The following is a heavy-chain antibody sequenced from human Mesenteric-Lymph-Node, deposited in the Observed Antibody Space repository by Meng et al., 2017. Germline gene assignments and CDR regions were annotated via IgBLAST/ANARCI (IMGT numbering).Heavy chain of an antibody. V-gene: IGHV4-34*01. J-gene: IGHJ4*02. CDR1: GGSFSGYY. D-gene: IGHD1-1*01. CDR3: GRDQGRQLINH. CDR2: VRYSGST. Sequence: QVQLQQWGGGLLKPSETLSLTCAVYGGSFSGYYWSWIRQPPGKGLEWIGSVRYSGSTYYNPSLKSRVTISVDTSKNQFSLKLSSVTAADAAVYYCGRDQGRQLINHWGQGTLVTVSS.